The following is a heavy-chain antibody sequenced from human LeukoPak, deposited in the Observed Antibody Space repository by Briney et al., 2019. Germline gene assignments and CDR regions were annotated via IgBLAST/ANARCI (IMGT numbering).Heavy chain of an antibody. J-gene: IGHJ4*02. Sequence: GGSLRLSCAASGFTFSSYAMHWVRQAPGKGLEWVAVISYDGSNKYYADSVKGRFTISRDNSKNTLYLQMNSLRAEDTAVYYCASLGVADYRGQGTLVTVSS. CDR1: GFTFSSYA. CDR3: ASLGVADY. CDR2: ISYDGSNK. V-gene: IGHV3-30-3*01. D-gene: IGHD2-21*01.